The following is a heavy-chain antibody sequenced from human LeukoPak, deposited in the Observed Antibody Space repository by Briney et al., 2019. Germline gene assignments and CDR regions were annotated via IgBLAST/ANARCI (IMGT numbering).Heavy chain of an antibody. CDR3: AKEARWLQFTPDY. CDR1: GFTFSSYW. D-gene: IGHD5-24*01. Sequence: GGSLRLSCAASGFTFSSYWMSWVRQAPGKGLEWVANINQDGTEKYYADSVKGRFTISRDNSKNTLYLQMNSLRAEDTAVYYCAKEARWLQFTPDYWGQGTLVTVSS. V-gene: IGHV3-7*01. J-gene: IGHJ4*02. CDR2: INQDGTEK.